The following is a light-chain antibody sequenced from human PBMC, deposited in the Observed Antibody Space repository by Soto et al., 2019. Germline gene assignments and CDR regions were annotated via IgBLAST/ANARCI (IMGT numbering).Light chain of an antibody. J-gene: IGKJ2*01. V-gene: IGKV1-5*03. CDR2: KAS. CDR1: QSISSY. Sequence: DIQMTQSPSILSASVGDRVTIACRASQSISSYLAWYQQKPGKAPNLLIYKASNLTSGVPSRFTGGGSGTDFTLTINGLQPDDSATYFCQQYNSYSYTFGQGTKLEIK. CDR3: QQYNSYSYT.